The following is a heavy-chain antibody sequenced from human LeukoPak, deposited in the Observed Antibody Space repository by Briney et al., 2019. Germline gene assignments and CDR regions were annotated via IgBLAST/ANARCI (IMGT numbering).Heavy chain of an antibody. V-gene: IGHV3-53*01. CDR3: TRRYNYDSSGYYYVRDAFDI. CDR1: GFIVSGTY. Sequence: GGSLRLSCAASGFIVSGTYMTWVRQAPGKGLECVSVIYSGGDTYYTDSVKGRFSVSRDNSKNTLYLQMNSLKTEDTAVYYCTRRYNYDSSGYYYVRDAFDIWGQGTMVTVSS. D-gene: IGHD3-22*01. J-gene: IGHJ3*02. CDR2: IYSGGDT.